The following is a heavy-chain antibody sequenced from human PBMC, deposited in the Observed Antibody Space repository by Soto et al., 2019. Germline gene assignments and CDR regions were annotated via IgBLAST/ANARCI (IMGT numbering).Heavy chain of an antibody. CDR2: INHSGST. CDR1: GGSFSGYY. CDR3: ARDRRIAARPLYFDY. Sequence: SETLSLTCAVYGGSFSGYYWSWIRQPPGKGLEWIGEINHSGSTNYNPSLKSRVTISVDTSKNQFSLKLSSVTAADTAVYYCARDRRIAARPLYFDYWGQGTLVTVSS. J-gene: IGHJ4*02. D-gene: IGHD6-6*01. V-gene: IGHV4-34*01.